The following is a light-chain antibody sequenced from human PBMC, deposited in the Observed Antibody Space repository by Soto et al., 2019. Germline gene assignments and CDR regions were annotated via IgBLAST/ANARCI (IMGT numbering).Light chain of an antibody. CDR3: SSYSSSGTLYV. CDR2: DVS. CDR1: SSDVGDYNY. Sequence: QSALTQPASVSGSPGQSITISCTGSSSDVGDYNYVAWYQQHPDKAPKLMIFDVSSRPSGVSNRFSGSKSSSTASLTISGLQAEDEADYFCSSYSSSGTLYVFGTGTKLTVL. V-gene: IGLV2-14*03. J-gene: IGLJ1*01.